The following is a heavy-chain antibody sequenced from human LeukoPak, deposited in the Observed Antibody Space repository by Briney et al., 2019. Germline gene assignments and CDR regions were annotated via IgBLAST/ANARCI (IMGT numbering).Heavy chain of an antibody. CDR2: ISSSGYYI. D-gene: IGHD2-15*01. CDR3: ATRNTGVAATFDS. J-gene: IGHJ4*02. CDR1: GFTFSRYT. V-gene: IGHV3-21*01. Sequence: GGSLRLSCAASGFTFSRYTMNWVRQSPGKGLEWVSSISSSGYYIYYADSVKGRFTISRDNAKNSLYLQMNSLRAEDTAVYYCATRNTGVAATFDSWGQGALVTVSS.